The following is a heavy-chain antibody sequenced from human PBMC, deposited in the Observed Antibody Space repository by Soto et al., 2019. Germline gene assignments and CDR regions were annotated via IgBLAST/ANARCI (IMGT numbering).Heavy chain of an antibody. V-gene: IGHV1-8*01. D-gene: IGHD1-26*01. CDR1: GYTFSNYD. Sequence: QVQLVQSGAEVKKPGTSVRISCKTSGYTFSNYDINCVRQAAGQGIEWMVWMNPKSGYTGSARKFQGRVTMTRDTSMTTAYMELSSLRSDDTAVYYCARVMGSVAYWGQGTLVTVSS. CDR2: MNPKSGYT. CDR3: ARVMGSVAY. J-gene: IGHJ4*02.